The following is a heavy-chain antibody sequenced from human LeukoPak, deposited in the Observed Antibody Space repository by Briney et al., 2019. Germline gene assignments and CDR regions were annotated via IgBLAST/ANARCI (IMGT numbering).Heavy chain of an antibody. CDR3: ARVFQWIQPIDY. J-gene: IGHJ4*02. Sequence: GGSLRPSCAASGFTFSDYYMSWIRQAPGKGLEWVSYISSSGSTIYYADSVKGRFTISRDNAKNSLYLQMNSLRAEDTAVYYCARVFQWIQPIDYWGQGTLVTVSS. CDR1: GFTFSDYY. V-gene: IGHV3-11*01. CDR2: ISSSGSTI. D-gene: IGHD5-18*01.